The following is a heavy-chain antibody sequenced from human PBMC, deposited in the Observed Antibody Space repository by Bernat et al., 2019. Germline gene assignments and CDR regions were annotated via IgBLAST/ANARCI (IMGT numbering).Heavy chain of an antibody. CDR1: GYTFTGYY. Sequence: QVQLVQSGAEVKKPGASVKVSCKASGYTFTGYYMHWVRQAPGQGLEWMGWINPNSGGTNYAQKCQGWVTMTRDTSISTAYMELSRLRSDDTAVYYCARTGTTSRWFDPWGQGTLVTVSS. CDR2: INPNSGGT. D-gene: IGHD1-7*01. J-gene: IGHJ5*02. CDR3: ARTGTTSRWFDP. V-gene: IGHV1-2*04.